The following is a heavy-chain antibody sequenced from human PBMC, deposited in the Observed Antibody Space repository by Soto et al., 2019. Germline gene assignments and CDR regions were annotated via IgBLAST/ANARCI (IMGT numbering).Heavy chain of an antibody. D-gene: IGHD1-20*01. CDR3: ARDYNRRNYYYYGMDV. Sequence: PGGSLRLSCAASGFTFSSYSMNWVRQAPGKGLEWVSSISSSSYIYYADSVKGRFTISRDNAKNSLYLQMNSLRAEDTAVYYCARDYNRRNYYYYGMDVWGQGTTVTVSS. J-gene: IGHJ6*02. CDR1: GFTFSSYS. V-gene: IGHV3-21*01. CDR2: ISSSSYI.